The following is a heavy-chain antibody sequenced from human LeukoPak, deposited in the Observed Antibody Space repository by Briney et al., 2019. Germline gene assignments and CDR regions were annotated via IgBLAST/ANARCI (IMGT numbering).Heavy chain of an antibody. CDR1: GFIFSNYE. J-gene: IGHJ4*02. CDR2: ISSSGTII. V-gene: IGHV3-48*03. Sequence: GGSLRLSCAASGFIFSNYEMNWVRQAPGKGLERVSYISSSGTIIYYADSVRGRFTISRDNAKNSLYLQLNSLRAEDTAVYYCASGAIGAAGRDDDYWGQGTLVTVSS. D-gene: IGHD6-13*01. CDR3: ASGAIGAAGRDDDY.